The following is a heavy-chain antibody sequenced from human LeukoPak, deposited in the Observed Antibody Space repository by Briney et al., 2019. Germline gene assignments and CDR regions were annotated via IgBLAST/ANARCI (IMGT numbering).Heavy chain of an antibody. Sequence: ASVKVSCKASGYTFTGYYMHWVRQAPGQGLEWMGWINPNSGGTNYAQKFQGRVTMTRDMSISTAYMELSRLRSDDTAVYYCARDSKGDYDFWSGYPPATYYYYYGMDVWGQETTVTVSS. CDR3: ARDSKGDYDFWSGYPPATYYYYYGMDV. CDR1: GYTFTGYY. V-gene: IGHV1-2*02. J-gene: IGHJ6*02. D-gene: IGHD3-3*01. CDR2: INPNSGGT.